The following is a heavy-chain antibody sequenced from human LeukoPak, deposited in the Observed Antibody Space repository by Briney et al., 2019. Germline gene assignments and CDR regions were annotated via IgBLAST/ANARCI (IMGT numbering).Heavy chain of an antibody. V-gene: IGHV3-7*05. CDR2: IKEGGSEK. Sequence: GGSLRLSCAASGFILSSYWMSWVRQAPGKGLEWVASIKEGGSEKYYVDSVKVRFTISRDSAKNSLYLQMNSLRVEDTAVYYCVRGSDRRSDCWGQGTLVTVSS. CDR1: GFILSSYW. CDR3: VRGSDRRSDC. D-gene: IGHD3-22*01. J-gene: IGHJ4*02.